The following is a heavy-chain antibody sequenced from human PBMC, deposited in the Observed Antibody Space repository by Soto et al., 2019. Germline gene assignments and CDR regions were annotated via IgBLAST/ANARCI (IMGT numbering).Heavy chain of an antibody. Sequence: QLQLQESGPGLVKPSETLSLTCTVSGGSISSSSYYWGWIXQPPGKGLEWIGSIYYSGSTYYNPSLKXXXXXXXXXXXXXXXXXXXXXXXXXXXXXXXXXXXXXXXXWFDPWGQGTLVTVSS. CDR1: GGSISSSSYY. V-gene: IGHV4-39*01. J-gene: IGHJ5*02. CDR3: XXXXXXXXXWFDP. CDR2: IYYSGST.